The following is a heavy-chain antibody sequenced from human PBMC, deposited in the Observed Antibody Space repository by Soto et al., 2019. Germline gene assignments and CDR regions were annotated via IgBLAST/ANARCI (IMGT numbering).Heavy chain of an antibody. D-gene: IGHD2-15*01. Sequence: EVQLLESGGGLVNPGGSLRLPGAASGFTFSAYPMNWVPQAPGKGLEWVSGIGGGGGRTYYADSVKGRFTISRDNSKNTLYLQLNSLRAEDTAVYYCAKRGPGGIVVVISATTGDFDYWGQGTLVTVSS. CDR2: IGGGGGRT. J-gene: IGHJ4*02. CDR1: GFTFSAYP. V-gene: IGHV3-23*01. CDR3: AKRGPGGIVVVISATTGDFDY.